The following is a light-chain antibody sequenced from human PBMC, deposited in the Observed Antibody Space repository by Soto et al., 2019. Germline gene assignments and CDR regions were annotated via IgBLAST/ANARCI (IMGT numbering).Light chain of an antibody. CDR2: GAS. V-gene: IGKV3D-20*02. CDR1: QSVSSSY. CDR3: QQRSNWLWT. J-gene: IGKJ1*01. Sequence: DIVLTQSPGTLSLSPGERATLSCRASQSVSSSYLAWYQHKPGQAPRLLIYGASSRATGIPDRFSGSGSGTDFTLTISSLEPEDFAVYYCQQRSNWLWTFGQGTKVDIK.